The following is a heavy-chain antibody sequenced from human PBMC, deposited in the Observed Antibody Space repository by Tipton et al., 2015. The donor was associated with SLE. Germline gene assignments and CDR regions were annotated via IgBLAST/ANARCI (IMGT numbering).Heavy chain of an antibody. Sequence: SLRLSCAASGFTFDDYGMSWVRQAPGKGLEWVSGINWNGGSTGYADSVKGRFTISRDNAKNSLYLQMNSLRAEDTALYYCARYCGGDCYPGYAFDIWGQGTMVTVPS. V-gene: IGHV3-20*04. CDR2: INWNGGST. CDR3: ARYCGGDCYPGYAFDI. J-gene: IGHJ3*02. CDR1: GFTFDDYG. D-gene: IGHD2-21*02.